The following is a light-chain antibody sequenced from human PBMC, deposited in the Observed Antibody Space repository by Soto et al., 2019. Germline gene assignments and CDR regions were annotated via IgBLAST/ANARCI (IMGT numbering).Light chain of an antibody. CDR1: QSISIW. Sequence: DIQMTQSPSTLSASVGDRVTITCRASQSISIWLAWYQQKSVEAPKLLIYKASTLESGVPSRFSGSESGTEFTLTISSLQPDDFATYYCQQYETNPGTSGQGTKVAIK. CDR3: QQYETNPGT. J-gene: IGKJ1*01. CDR2: KAS. V-gene: IGKV1-5*03.